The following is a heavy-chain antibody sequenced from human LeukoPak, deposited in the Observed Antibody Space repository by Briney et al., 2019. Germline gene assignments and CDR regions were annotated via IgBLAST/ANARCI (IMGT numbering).Heavy chain of an antibody. J-gene: IGHJ4*02. D-gene: IGHD3-3*01. CDR3: ARDLLSFGVVIPMDH. CDR2: ISSSGSTT. CDR1: GFTFTNAW. Sequence: GGSLRLSCAASGFTFTNAWMTWVPQAPGKGLEWVSHISSSGSTTYYADSVKGRFTISRDNAKNSLYLQMNSLRAEDTAVYYCARDLLSFGVVIPMDHWGQGTLVTVSS. V-gene: IGHV3-48*04.